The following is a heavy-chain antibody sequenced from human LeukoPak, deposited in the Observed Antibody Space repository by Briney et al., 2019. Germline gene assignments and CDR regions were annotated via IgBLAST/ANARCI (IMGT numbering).Heavy chain of an antibody. Sequence: GGSLRLSCAASGFTFSSYAMSWVRQAPGKGLEWVSAISGSGGGTYYADSVKGRFTISRDNSKNTLYLQMNSLRAEDTAVYYCARVKAVAVDYWGQGTLVTVSS. CDR1: GFTFSSYA. V-gene: IGHV3-23*01. CDR2: ISGSGGGT. D-gene: IGHD6-19*01. J-gene: IGHJ4*02. CDR3: ARVKAVAVDY.